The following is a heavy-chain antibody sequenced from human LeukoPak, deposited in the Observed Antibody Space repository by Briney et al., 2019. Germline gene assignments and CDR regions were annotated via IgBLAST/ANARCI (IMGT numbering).Heavy chain of an antibody. Sequence: SETLSLTCAVYGGSFSAYYWTWIRQPPGKGLEWIGEIKQSENTNYNPSLKSRVTISTDPSKNQISLKLNSVTAADTAVYFCAREGLRNAYNPLGYWGQGTLVTVSS. CDR2: IKQSENT. D-gene: IGHD5-24*01. J-gene: IGHJ4*02. CDR1: GGSFSAYY. CDR3: AREGLRNAYNPLGY. V-gene: IGHV4-34*01.